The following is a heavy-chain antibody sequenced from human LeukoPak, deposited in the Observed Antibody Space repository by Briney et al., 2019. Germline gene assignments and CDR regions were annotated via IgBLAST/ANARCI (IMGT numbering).Heavy chain of an antibody. CDR1: GFTFSSYG. CDR3: AKAPSGWCGY. J-gene: IGHJ4*02. Sequence: GGSLRLSCAASGFTFSSYGIHWVRQAPGKGLEWVTFIGYDGSNKLYADSVKGRFTISRDNSKNTVYLQMNSLRAEDTAVYYCAKAPSGWCGYWGQGTLVIVSS. CDR2: IGYDGSNK. D-gene: IGHD6-19*01. V-gene: IGHV3-30*02.